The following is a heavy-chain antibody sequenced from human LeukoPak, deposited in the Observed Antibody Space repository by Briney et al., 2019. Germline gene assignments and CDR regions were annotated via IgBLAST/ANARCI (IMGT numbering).Heavy chain of an antibody. Sequence: GGSLRLSCAASGFTFNTYTMNWVRQAPGKGLEWVAVIWYDGSNKYYADSVKGRFTISRDNSKNTLYLQMNSLRAEDTAVYYCARDVHDFWSGHRTNWFDPWGQGTLVTVSS. CDR1: GFTFNTYT. CDR3: ARDVHDFWSGHRTNWFDP. V-gene: IGHV3-33*08. CDR2: IWYDGSNK. J-gene: IGHJ5*02. D-gene: IGHD3-3*01.